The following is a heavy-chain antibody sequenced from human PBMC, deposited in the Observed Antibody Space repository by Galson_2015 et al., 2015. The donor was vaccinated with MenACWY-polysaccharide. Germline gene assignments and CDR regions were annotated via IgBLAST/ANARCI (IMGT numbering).Heavy chain of an antibody. CDR1: GFRFNDYG. Sequence: SLRLSCAASGFRFNDYGMHWVRQAPGKGLEWVAVIWSDGNKIYYADSVKGRFTISRDNSHNTLYLQMSSLRAEDTAVYFCTRGLSGPPGPDYWGQGTLVAVSS. CDR2: IWSDGNKI. CDR3: TRGLSGPPGPDY. V-gene: IGHV3-33*03. D-gene: IGHD5-12*01. J-gene: IGHJ4*02.